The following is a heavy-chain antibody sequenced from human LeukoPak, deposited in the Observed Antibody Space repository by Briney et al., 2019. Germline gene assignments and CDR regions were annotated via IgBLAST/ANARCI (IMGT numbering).Heavy chain of an antibody. Sequence: GSSLRLSCVGSGFTFSMHWVRQAPGKGLEWVTIISYDARNKYFADSVNGRFTISRGNSKNTLYLQMNNLRAEDTAVYYCAKGWSGYFRSPFDLWGQGTMVTVSS. CDR3: AKGWSGYFRSPFDL. V-gene: IGHV3-30*04. D-gene: IGHD3-3*01. CDR2: ISYDARNK. CDR1: GFTFS. J-gene: IGHJ3*01.